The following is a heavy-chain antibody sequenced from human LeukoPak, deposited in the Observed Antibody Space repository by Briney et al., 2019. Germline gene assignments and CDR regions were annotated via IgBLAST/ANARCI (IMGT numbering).Heavy chain of an antibody. V-gene: IGHV3-33*01. CDR3: ARGYRYGDYGLRYFDL. CDR1: GFTFSSYG. D-gene: IGHD4-17*01. J-gene: IGHJ2*01. CDR2: IWYDGSNK. Sequence: GGSLRLSCAAAGFTFSSYGMHWVRQAPGKGLEWVAVIWYDGSNKYYADSVKGRFTISRDNSKNTLYLQMNSLRAEDTAVYYCARGYRYGDYGLRYFDLWGRGTLVTVSS.